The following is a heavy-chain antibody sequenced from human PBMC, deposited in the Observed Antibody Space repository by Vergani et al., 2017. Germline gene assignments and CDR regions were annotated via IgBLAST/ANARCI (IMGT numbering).Heavy chain of an antibody. J-gene: IGHJ4*02. CDR1: GFNVGHYW. D-gene: IGHD1-26*01. Sequence: EVQLVESGGDFVQPGGSLTLSCAASGFNVGHYWMSWVRQAPGKGLEWVANIKEDGTEKYYLDSVKGRFTISRDIAENSIYLEMNSLRVEDTAVYYCAREGVPRCCIVGALDFWGQGTQVTVSS. V-gene: IGHV3-7*01. CDR2: IKEDGTEK. CDR3: AREGVPRCCIVGALDF.